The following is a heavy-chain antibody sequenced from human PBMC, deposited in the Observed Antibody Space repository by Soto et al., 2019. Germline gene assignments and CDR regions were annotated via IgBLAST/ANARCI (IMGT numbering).Heavy chain of an antibody. CDR3: ARDRHPYSTKYYFDY. CDR2: ISGSGAYT. D-gene: IGHD2-2*01. CDR1: GFTFSTYA. V-gene: IGHV3-23*01. Sequence: GGSLRLSCAASGFTFSTYAMNWVRQPPGKGPEWVSSISGSGAYTYYADSVQGRFTISRDNSKNTLNLQMNSLRAEDTAVYYCARDRHPYSTKYYFDYWRQGTLVTVSS. J-gene: IGHJ4*02.